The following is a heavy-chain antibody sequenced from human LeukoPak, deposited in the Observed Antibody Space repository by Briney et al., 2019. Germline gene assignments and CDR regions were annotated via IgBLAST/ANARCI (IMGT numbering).Heavy chain of an antibody. CDR2: MNPNSGNT. D-gene: IGHD2-2*01. V-gene: IGHV1-8*01. Sequence: ASVKVSCKASGYTITSYDINWVRQATGQGLEWMGWMNPNSGNTGYAQKFQGRVTMTRNTSISTAYMELSSLRSEDTAVYYCARAEGEYCSSTSCYRRPPFLTHQKHYYFDYWGQGTLVTVSS. J-gene: IGHJ4*02. CDR3: ARAEGEYCSSTSCYRRPPFLTHQKHYYFDY. CDR1: GYTITSYD.